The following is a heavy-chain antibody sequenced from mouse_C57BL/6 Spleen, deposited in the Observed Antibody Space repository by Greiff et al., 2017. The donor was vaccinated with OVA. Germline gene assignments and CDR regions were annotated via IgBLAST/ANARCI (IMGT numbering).Heavy chain of an antibody. V-gene: IGHV1-64*01. CDR2: IHPNSGST. CDR1: GYTFTSYW. CDR3: ARSLITTVVATDY. D-gene: IGHD1-1*01. J-gene: IGHJ2*01. Sequence: QVQLKQPGAELVKPGASVKLSCKASGYTFTSYWMHWVNQRPGQGLEWIGMIHPNSGSTNYNEKFKSKATLTVDKSSSTAYMQLSSLTSEDSAVYYCARSLITTVVATDYWGQGTTLTVSS.